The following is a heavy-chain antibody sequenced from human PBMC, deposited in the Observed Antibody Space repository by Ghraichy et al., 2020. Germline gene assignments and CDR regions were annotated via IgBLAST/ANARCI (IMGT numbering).Heavy chain of an antibody. J-gene: IGHJ4*02. CDR2: ISGSGGST. Sequence: GGSLRLSCAASGFTFSSYAMSWVRQAPGKGLEWVSAISGSGGSTYYADSVKGRFTISRDNSKNTLYLQMNSLRAEDTAVYYCASSNCGGDCPFDYWGQGTLVTVSS. D-gene: IGHD2-21*01. V-gene: IGHV3-23*01. CDR3: ASSNCGGDCPFDY. CDR1: GFTFSSYA.